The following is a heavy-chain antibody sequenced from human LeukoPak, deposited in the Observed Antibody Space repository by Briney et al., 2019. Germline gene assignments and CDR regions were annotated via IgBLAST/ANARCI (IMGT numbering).Heavy chain of an antibody. CDR3: AKDSSGWASGVDY. D-gene: IGHD6-19*01. Sequence: PGGSLRLSCAASGFTFSSYAMHWVRQAPGKGLEWVAFIRYDGSNKYYADSVKGRFTISRDNSKNTLYLQMNSLRAEDTAVYYCAKDSSGWASGVDYWGQGTLVTVSS. CDR2: IRYDGSNK. CDR1: GFTFSSYA. J-gene: IGHJ4*02. V-gene: IGHV3-30*02.